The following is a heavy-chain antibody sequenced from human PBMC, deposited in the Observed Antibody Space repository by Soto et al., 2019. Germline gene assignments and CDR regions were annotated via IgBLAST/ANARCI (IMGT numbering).Heavy chain of an antibody. J-gene: IGHJ5*02. CDR3: ARDGIAAAGFDP. Sequence: QVQLVQSGAEVKKPGSSVKVSCKASGGTFSSYTISWVRQSPGQGLEWMGRIIPILGIANYAQKFQGRVTITADKSTSTADMELSSLRSEDTAVYYCARDGIAAAGFDPWGQGTLVTVSS. D-gene: IGHD6-13*01. V-gene: IGHV1-69*08. CDR1: GGTFSSYT. CDR2: IIPILGIA.